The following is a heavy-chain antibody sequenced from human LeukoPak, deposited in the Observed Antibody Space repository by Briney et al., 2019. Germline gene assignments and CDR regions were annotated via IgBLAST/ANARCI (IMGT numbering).Heavy chain of an antibody. CDR2: ISYSGSS. D-gene: IGHD6-13*01. V-gene: IGHV4-39*07. J-gene: IGHJ4*02. CDR3: ARDRGVSGFDY. CDR1: GGSIISTIYY. Sequence: PSETLSLTCTVSGGSIISTIYYWGWIRQSPGKGLDWIGSISYSGSSFCKPSLKSRVTIAVDTSKNQSSLRLSSVTAADTAFYYCARDRGVSGFDYWGQGTLVTVSS.